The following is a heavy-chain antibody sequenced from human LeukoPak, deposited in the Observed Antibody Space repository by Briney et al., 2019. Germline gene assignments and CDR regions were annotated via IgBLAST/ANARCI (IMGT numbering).Heavy chain of an antibody. CDR2: INPSGGST. J-gene: IGHJ6*02. D-gene: IGHD4-17*01. Sequence: ASVKVSCKASGYTFTSYYMHWVRQAPGQGLEWMGIINPSGGSTSYAQKFQGRVTMTRDTSTSTVYMELSSLGSEDTAVYYCARETGYGDYEIYYYYGMDVWGQGTTVTVSS. CDR1: GYTFTSYY. CDR3: ARETGYGDYEIYYYYGMDV. V-gene: IGHV1-46*01.